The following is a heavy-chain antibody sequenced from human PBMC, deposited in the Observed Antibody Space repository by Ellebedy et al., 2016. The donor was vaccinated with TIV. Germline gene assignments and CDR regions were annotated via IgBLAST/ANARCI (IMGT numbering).Heavy chain of an antibody. V-gene: IGHV3-49*03. CDR2: IRSNAFGATT. CDR1: GFRLGDYG. CDR3: SRLGEAAGERSYYYYRDV. J-gene: IGHJ6*03. Sequence: PGGSLRLSCTASGFRLGDYGLNWFRQAPGKGLEWVSFIRSNAFGATTDYAASVEGRFTISRDDSKSIAYLQMNSLKTEDTAVYYCSRLGEAAGERSYYYYRDVWGKGTTVTVSS. D-gene: IGHD1-1*01.